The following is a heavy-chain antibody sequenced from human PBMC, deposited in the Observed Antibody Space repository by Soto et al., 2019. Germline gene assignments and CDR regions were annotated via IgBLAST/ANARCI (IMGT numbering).Heavy chain of an antibody. V-gene: IGHV4-59*01. CDR3: ARGRRCAQHRIAAAGTGGGYYYYGMDV. D-gene: IGHD6-13*01. CDR2: IYYSGST. Sequence: SETLSLTCTVSGGSISSYYWSWIRQPPGKGLEWIGYIYYSGSTNYNPSLKSRVTISVDTSKNQFSLKLSSVTAADTAVYYCARGRRCAQHRIAAAGTGGGYYYYGMDVWGQGTTVTVSS. J-gene: IGHJ6*02. CDR1: GGSISSYY.